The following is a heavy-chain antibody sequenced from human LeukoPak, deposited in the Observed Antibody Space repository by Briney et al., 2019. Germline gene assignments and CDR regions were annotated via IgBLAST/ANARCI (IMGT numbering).Heavy chain of an antibody. D-gene: IGHD1-26*01. CDR3: ATYSGPGAFDI. CDR1: GFTFSTYT. V-gene: IGHV3-21*01. J-gene: IGHJ3*02. Sequence: GSLRLSCAASGFTFSTYTMNWVRQAPGKGLEWVSSITSSSNYIYYADSVKGRFTISRDNAKNSLYLQMNSLRAEDTAVYSCATYSGPGAFDIWGQGTMVTVSS. CDR2: ITSSSNYI.